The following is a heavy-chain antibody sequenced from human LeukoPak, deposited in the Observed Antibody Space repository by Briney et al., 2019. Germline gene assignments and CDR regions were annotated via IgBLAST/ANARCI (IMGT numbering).Heavy chain of an antibody. CDR1: GFTFSSYW. D-gene: IGHD2-2*01. CDR3: AREEAVVVPAASLDYYYYYYMDV. Sequence: SGGSLRLSGVASGFTFSSYWMQWGRQDPRKGLVWVSRINGDGRNINYADSVRGRFTISRDNAKNSLYLQMNSLRAEDTAVYYCAREEAVVVPAASLDYYYYYYMDVWGKGTTVTVSS. J-gene: IGHJ6*03. CDR2: INGDGRNI. V-gene: IGHV3-74*01.